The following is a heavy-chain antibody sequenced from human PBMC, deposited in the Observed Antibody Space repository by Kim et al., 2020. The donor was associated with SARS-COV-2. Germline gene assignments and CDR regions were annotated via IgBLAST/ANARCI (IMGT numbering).Heavy chain of an antibody. CDR2: ISSNGGST. CDR3: AVSYYYGSGSYYNPSPFDY. Sequence: GGSLRLSCAASGFTFSSYAMHWVRQAPGKGLEYVSAISSNGGSTYYANSVKGRFTISRDNSKNTLYLQMGSLRAEDMAVYYCAVSYYYGSGSYYNPSPFDYWGQGTLVTVSS. CDR1: GFTFSSYA. J-gene: IGHJ4*02. D-gene: IGHD3-10*01. V-gene: IGHV3-64*01.